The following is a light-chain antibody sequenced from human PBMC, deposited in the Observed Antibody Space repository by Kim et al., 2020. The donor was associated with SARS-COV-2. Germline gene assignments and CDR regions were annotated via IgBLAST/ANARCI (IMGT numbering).Light chain of an antibody. CDR2: DTS. CDR1: QSIIYY. V-gene: IGKV3-11*01. CDR3: HQRASGIT. J-gene: IGKJ5*01. Sequence: SLSPGDTSTLSCRARQSIIYYLGWYQQKPGQAPRLLIYDTSTRATDIPARFSGSGSRTDFTLTISSLEPEDFAIYYCHQRASGITFGQGTRLEIK.